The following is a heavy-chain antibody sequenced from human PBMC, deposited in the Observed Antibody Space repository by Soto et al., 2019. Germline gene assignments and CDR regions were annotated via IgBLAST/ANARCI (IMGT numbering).Heavy chain of an antibody. CDR1: GFTFNKYA. CDR3: APTRYDYGDDAVGY. V-gene: IGHV3-23*01. D-gene: IGHD4-17*01. Sequence: EVQLLEYGGGLVQRRASLRLSFVASGFTFNKYAMTWVRQAPGKGLEWVSSISGSSSTTYYADSVKGRFTISRDNSKNTVYLHMNTLRTEDTAVYYCAPTRYDYGDDAVGYWGQGTLVTVSS. CDR2: ISGSSSTT. J-gene: IGHJ4*01.